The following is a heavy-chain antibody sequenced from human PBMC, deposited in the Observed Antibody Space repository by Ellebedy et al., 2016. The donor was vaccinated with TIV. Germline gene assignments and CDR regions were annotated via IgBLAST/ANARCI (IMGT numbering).Heavy chain of an antibody. CDR3: ARAQSYYYDSSGYSNFDY. CDR1: GGTFSSYA. V-gene: IGHV1-69*06. J-gene: IGHJ4*02. D-gene: IGHD3-22*01. CDR2: IIPIFGTA. Sequence: SVKVSCXASGGTFSSYAISWVRQAPGQGLEWMGGIIPIFGTANYAQKFQGRVTITADKSTSTAYMELSSLRSEDTAVYYCARAQSYYYDSSGYSNFDYWGQGTLVTVSS.